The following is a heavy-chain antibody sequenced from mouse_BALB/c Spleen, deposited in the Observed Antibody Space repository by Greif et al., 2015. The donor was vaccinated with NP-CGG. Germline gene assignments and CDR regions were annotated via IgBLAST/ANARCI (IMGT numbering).Heavy chain of an antibody. D-gene: IGHD2-4*01. V-gene: IGHV7-3*02. CDR3: VIPYFDYEYYYAMDY. J-gene: IGHJ4*01. CDR1: GFTFTDYY. Sequence: DVQLVESGGGLVQTGGSLRLSCATSGFTFTDYYMSWVRQPPGKALEWLGFIRNKANDYTTEYSASVKGRFTISRDNSQIILHLQIITLGVEDSATYYCVIPYFDYEYYYAMDYWGQGTSVTVSS. CDR2: IRNKANDYTT.